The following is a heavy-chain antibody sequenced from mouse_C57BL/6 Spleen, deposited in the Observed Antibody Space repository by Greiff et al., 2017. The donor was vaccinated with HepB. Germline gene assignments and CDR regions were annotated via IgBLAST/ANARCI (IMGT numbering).Heavy chain of an antibody. D-gene: IGHD1-1*01. CDR3: ARGGSSPDWLAY. CDR2: IYPGDGDT. Sequence: VQLQQSGAELVKPGASVKISCKASGYAFSSYWMNWVKQRPGKGLEWIGQIYPGDGDTNYNGKFKGKATLTADKSSSTAYMQLSSLTSEDSAVYFCARGGSSPDWLAYWGQGTLVTVSA. V-gene: IGHV1-80*01. J-gene: IGHJ3*01. CDR1: GYAFSSYW.